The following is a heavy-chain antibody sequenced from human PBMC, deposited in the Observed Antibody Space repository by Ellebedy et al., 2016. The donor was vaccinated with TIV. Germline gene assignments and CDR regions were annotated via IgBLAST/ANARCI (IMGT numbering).Heavy chain of an antibody. CDR1: GYTFTSYG. Sequence: AASVKVSCKASGYTFTSYGISWVRHAPGQGREGMGWISAYNGNTNYAHKLQGRGTMTTDTSTSTAYMELRSLRSDDTAWYYCARHYTSSWRYYYYGMDVWGQGTTVTVSS. J-gene: IGHJ6*02. CDR2: ISAYNGNT. V-gene: IGHV1-18*01. CDR3: ARHYTSSWRYYYYGMDV. D-gene: IGHD6-13*01.